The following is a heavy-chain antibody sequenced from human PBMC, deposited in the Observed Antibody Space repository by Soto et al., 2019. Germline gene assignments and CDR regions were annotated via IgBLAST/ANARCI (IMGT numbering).Heavy chain of an antibody. Sequence: QVQLQQCGAGLLKPSETLFLTCAVYGGYFSGYYRSRIRQPPGKGLEWMGEINHSGSTNYNPSLKRQVTISLDKSKNQFSLKLSSVTAADTAVHYCAKLGVAFWSGYQPDYWGQGTLVTVSS. CDR1: GGYFSGYY. V-gene: IGHV4-34*01. CDR2: INHSGST. CDR3: AKLGVAFWSGYQPDY. J-gene: IGHJ4*02. D-gene: IGHD3-3*01.